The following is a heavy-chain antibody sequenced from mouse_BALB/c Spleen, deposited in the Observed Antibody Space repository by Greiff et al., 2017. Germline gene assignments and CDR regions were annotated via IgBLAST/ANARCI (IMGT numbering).Heavy chain of an antibody. D-gene: IGHD1-1*01. V-gene: IGHV1-5*01. CDR1: GYTFTSYW. J-gene: IGHJ1*01. Sequence: EVQLQQSGTVLARPGASVKMSCKASGYTFTSYWMHWVKQRPGQGLEWIGAIYPGNSDTSYNQKFKGKAKLTAVTSTSTAYMELSSLTNEDSAVYYCTRGGYGSSYWYFDVWGAGTTVTVSS. CDR3: TRGGYGSSYWYFDV. CDR2: IYPGNSDT.